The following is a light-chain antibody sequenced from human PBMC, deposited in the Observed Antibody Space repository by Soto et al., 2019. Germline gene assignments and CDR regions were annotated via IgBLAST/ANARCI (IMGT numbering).Light chain of an antibody. V-gene: IGLV2-8*01. Sequence: QSALTQPPSASGSPGQSVTISCTGTISDVGDYNYVSWYQQHPGRAPKLLIYEVSQRPSGVPARFSGSKSGNTASLTVSGLQAEDEADYYCCSYAGSNTATFGGGTKVTVL. CDR1: ISDVGDYNY. J-gene: IGLJ2*01. CDR3: CSYAGSNTAT. CDR2: EVS.